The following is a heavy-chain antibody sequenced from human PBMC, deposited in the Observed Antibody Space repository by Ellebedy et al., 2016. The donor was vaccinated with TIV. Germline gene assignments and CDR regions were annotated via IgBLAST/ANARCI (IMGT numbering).Heavy chain of an antibody. J-gene: IGHJ6*02. CDR3: ARALRSYGYGGYYYYALDV. D-gene: IGHD5-18*01. CDR1: GGSMTSYY. V-gene: IGHV4-59*01. Sequence: SETLSLTCSVSGGSMTSYYRSWIRQPPGKGLEWIGNIFDRRTTNYNPSLRGRVTISVDTTKNQVSLKLSSVTAADTAKYFCARALRSYGYGGYYYYALDVWGQGTTVTVSS. CDR2: IFDRRTT.